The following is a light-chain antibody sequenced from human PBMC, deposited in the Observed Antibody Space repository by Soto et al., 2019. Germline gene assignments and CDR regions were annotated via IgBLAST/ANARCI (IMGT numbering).Light chain of an antibody. CDR1: QSVSNNY. J-gene: IGKJ5*01. CDR3: QQYGSSPT. V-gene: IGKV3-20*01. CDR2: GAS. Sequence: DILMTHSPYSLAVSLGERATLSCRASQSVSNNYLAWYQQKPGQAPRRLIYGASTRATGIPDRFRGSGSGTDFTLTIGRLEPEDFAVYYCQQYGSSPTFGEGTRLEIK.